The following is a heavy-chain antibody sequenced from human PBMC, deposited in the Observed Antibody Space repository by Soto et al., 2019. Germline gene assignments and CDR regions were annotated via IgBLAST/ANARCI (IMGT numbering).Heavy chain of an antibody. D-gene: IGHD3-3*01. Sequence: PGGSLRLSCVASGFTFSSHAMSWVRQAPGKGLEWVSVISGSGGSTYYADSVKGRFTISRDNSKNTVYLQMNNLRAEDTAVYYCSKAPYDFWSGYHRILVYWGQGTLVTVSS. CDR1: GFTFSSHA. J-gene: IGHJ4*02. V-gene: IGHV3-23*01. CDR2: ISGSGGST. CDR3: SKAPYDFWSGYHRILVY.